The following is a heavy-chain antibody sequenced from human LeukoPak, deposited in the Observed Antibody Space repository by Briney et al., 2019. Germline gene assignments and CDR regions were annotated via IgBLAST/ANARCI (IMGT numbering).Heavy chain of an antibody. CDR2: INPNSGDT. J-gene: IGHJ5*02. Sequence: ASVKVSCKASGYTFTGYYMHWVRQAPGQGLEWMGWINPNSGDTKYEQKFQGRVTMTRDTSISTAYMELSRLTSDDTSVYYCARGPGRARFDPWGQGTLVTVSS. CDR1: GYTFTGYY. CDR3: ARGPGRARFDP. V-gene: IGHV1-2*02. D-gene: IGHD3-10*01.